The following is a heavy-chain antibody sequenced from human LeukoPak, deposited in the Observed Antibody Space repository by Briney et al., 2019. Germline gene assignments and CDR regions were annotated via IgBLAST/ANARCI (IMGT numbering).Heavy chain of an antibody. CDR2: ISSRSSYI. J-gene: IGHJ5*02. CDR1: GFSFITYS. D-gene: IGHD1/OR15-1a*01. CDR3: AREWNNAVAP. V-gene: IGHV3-21*01. Sequence: GGSLRLSCAASGFSFITYSMNWVRQAPGKGLEWVSSISSRSSYIYYADSVKGRFTLSRDNGRNSLYLQMNSLRVGDTAVYYCAREWNNAVAPWGQGTLVTVSS.